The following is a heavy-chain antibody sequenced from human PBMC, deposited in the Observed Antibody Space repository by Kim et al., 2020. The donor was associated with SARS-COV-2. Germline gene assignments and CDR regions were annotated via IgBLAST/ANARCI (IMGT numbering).Heavy chain of an antibody. CDR1: GGSISSGGYY. CDR2: IYYSGST. D-gene: IGHD2-15*01. V-gene: IGHV4-31*03. Sequence: SETLSLTCTVSGGSISSGGYYWSWIRQHPGKGLEWIGYIYYSGSTYYNPSLKSRVTISVDTSKNQFSLKLSSVTAADTAVYYCAREGRQDESHWFDPWGQGTLVTVSS. J-gene: IGHJ5*02. CDR3: AREGRQDESHWFDP.